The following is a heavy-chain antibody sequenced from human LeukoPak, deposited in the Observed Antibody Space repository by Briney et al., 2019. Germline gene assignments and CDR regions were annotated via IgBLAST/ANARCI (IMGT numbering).Heavy chain of an antibody. J-gene: IGHJ4*02. CDR2: ISTSSIYI. Sequence: GGSLRLSCAASGFPFNNYAMNWVRQAPGKGLEWVSSISTSSIYIYYTDSLKGRFTISRDNARNSLYLQMNSLRAEDTAVYYCARDQDWNDRGGLDYWGQGTLVIVSS. CDR3: ARDQDWNDRGGLDY. D-gene: IGHD1-1*01. CDR1: GFPFNNYA. V-gene: IGHV3-21*01.